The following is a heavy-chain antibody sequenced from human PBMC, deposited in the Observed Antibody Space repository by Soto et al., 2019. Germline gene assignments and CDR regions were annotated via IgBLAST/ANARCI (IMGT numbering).Heavy chain of an antibody. CDR2: MNPNSGNT. Sequence: ASVKVSCKASGYTFTSYDINWVRQATGQGLEWMGWMNPNSGNTGYAQKFQGRVTMTRNTSISTAYMELSSLRSEDTAVYYCVRESMAGYGASRAFDTWGKVTMFTVP. CDR1: GYTFTSYD. V-gene: IGHV1-8*01. J-gene: IGHJ3*02. CDR3: VRESMAGYGASRAFDT. D-gene: IGHD2-15*01.